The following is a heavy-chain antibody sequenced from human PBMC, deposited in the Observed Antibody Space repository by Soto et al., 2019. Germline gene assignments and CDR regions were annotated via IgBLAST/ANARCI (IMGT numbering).Heavy chain of an antibody. CDR2: IWYDGSNK. CDR1: GFTFSSYG. J-gene: IGHJ4*02. Sequence: QVQLVESGGGVVQPGRSLRLSCAASGFTFSSYGMHWVRQAPGKGLEWVAVIWYDGSNKYYADSVKGRFTISRDNSKNTLYLQMNSLRAEDTAVYYCARDGGVYVDTAGIDYWGQGTLVTVSS. D-gene: IGHD5-18*01. V-gene: IGHV3-33*01. CDR3: ARDGGVYVDTAGIDY.